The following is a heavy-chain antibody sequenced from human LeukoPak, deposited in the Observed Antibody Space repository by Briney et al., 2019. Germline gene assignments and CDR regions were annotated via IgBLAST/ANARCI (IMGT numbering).Heavy chain of an antibody. V-gene: IGHV4-30-2*01. Sequence: SETLSLTCAVSGGSISSGGYSWSWIRQPPGKGLEWIGYIYHSGSTYYNPSLKSRVTISVDRSKNQFSLKLSSVTAADTAVYYCARALYDSSGSGAFDIWGQGTMVTVSS. CDR3: ARALYDSSGSGAFDI. CDR1: GGSISSGGYS. D-gene: IGHD3-22*01. J-gene: IGHJ3*02. CDR2: IYHSGST.